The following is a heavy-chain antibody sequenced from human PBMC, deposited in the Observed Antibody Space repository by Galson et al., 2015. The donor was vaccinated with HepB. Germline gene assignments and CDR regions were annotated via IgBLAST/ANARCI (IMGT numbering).Heavy chain of an antibody. Sequence: SLRLSCAASGFTFSSYSMNWVRQAPGKGLEWVSYISSSSSTIYYADSVKGRFTISRDNAKNSLYLQMNSLRAEDTAVYYCASSQKGRGCSSTSCNYYYYYGMDVWGQGTTVTVSS. J-gene: IGHJ6*02. D-gene: IGHD2-2*01. CDR2: ISSSSSTI. CDR1: GFTFSSYS. V-gene: IGHV3-48*01. CDR3: ASSQKGRGCSSTSCNYYYYYGMDV.